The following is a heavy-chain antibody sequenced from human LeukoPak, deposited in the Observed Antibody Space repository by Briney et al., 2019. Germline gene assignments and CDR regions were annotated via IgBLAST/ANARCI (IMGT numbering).Heavy chain of an antibody. J-gene: IGHJ6*03. CDR1: GFTFSSYG. V-gene: IGHV3-23*01. Sequence: GGSLRLSCAASGFTFSSYGMSWVRQAPGKGLEWVSAISGSGGSTYYADSVKGRFTISRDNSKNTLYLQMNSLRAEDTAVYYCAREGYDFWSGYYTSQYYYYMDVWGKGTTVTVSS. CDR3: AREGYDFWSGYYTSQYYYYMDV. CDR2: ISGSGGST. D-gene: IGHD3-3*01.